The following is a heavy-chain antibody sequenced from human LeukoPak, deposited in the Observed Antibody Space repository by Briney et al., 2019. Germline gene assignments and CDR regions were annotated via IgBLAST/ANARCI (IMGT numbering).Heavy chain of an antibody. J-gene: IGHJ5*02. CDR2: IYYSGST. CDR1: GGSISSYY. D-gene: IGHD3-10*01. V-gene: IGHV4-59*01. Sequence: SETLSLTCTVSGGSISSYYWSWIRQPPGKGLEWIGYIYYSGSTNYNPSLKSRVTISVDTSKNQFSLKLSSVTAADTAVYYCAGVRSNGSGSYYHNWFDPWGQGTLVTVSS. CDR3: AGVRSNGSGSYYHNWFDP.